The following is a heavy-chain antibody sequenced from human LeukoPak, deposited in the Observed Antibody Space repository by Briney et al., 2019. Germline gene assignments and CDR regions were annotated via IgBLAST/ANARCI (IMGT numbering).Heavy chain of an antibody. CDR2: ISGSGGST. Sequence: GGSLRLSCAASGFTFSSYAMSWVRQAPGKGLEWVSAISGSGGSTYYADSVKGRFIISGDNSKNTLYLQMNSLRAEDTAVYYCAKEGQRQLYHFDYGGQGTLVTVSS. D-gene: IGHD6-13*01. CDR3: AKEGQRQLYHFDY. J-gene: IGHJ4*02. CDR1: GFTFSSYA. V-gene: IGHV3-23*01.